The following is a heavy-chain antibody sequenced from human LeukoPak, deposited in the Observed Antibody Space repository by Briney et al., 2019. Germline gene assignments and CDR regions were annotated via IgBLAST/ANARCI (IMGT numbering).Heavy chain of an antibody. J-gene: IGHJ4*02. CDR1: GFTFDDYG. CDR2: IKQDGSEK. Sequence: GGSLRLSCAASGFTFDDYGMSWVRQAPGKGLEWVANIKQDGSEKYYVDSVKGRFTIFRDNAKNSLYLQMNSLRAEDTAVYYCANGDGFDYWGQGTLVTVSS. D-gene: IGHD5-24*01. V-gene: IGHV3-7*01. CDR3: ANGDGFDY.